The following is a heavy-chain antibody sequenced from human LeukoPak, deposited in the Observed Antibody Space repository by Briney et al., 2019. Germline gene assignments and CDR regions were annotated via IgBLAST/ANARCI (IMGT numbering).Heavy chain of an antibody. Sequence: GASVKVSCKASGGTFSSYAISWVRQAPGQGLEWMGGIIPIFGTANYAQKFQGRVTITTDESTSTAYMELSSLRSEDTAVYYCARGGGSSAFIFDYWGQGTLVTVSS. J-gene: IGHJ4*02. CDR3: ARGGGSSAFIFDY. V-gene: IGHV1-69*05. D-gene: IGHD3-16*01. CDR2: IIPIFGTA. CDR1: GGTFSSYA.